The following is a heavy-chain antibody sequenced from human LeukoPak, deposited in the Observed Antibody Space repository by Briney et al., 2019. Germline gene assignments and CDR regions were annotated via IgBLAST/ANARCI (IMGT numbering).Heavy chain of an antibody. V-gene: IGHV1-18*01. J-gene: IGHJ4*02. CDR2: ISAYNGNT. CDR1: GYTFTSSG. Sequence: GASVKVSCKASGYTFTSSGISWVRQAPGQGLEWMGWISAYNGNTNYAQKLQGRVTMTTDTSTSTAYMELRSLRSDDTAVYYCARDRAPDYYDSSGYYPLDYWGQGTLVTVSS. D-gene: IGHD3-22*01. CDR3: ARDRAPDYYDSSGYYPLDY.